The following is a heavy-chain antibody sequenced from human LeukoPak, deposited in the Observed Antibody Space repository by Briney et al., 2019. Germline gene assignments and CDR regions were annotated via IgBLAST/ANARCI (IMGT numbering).Heavy chain of an antibody. V-gene: IGHV1-2*04. CDR1: GYTFTNYY. D-gene: IGHD2-8*01. J-gene: IGHJ4*02. CDR3: ARANGREADY. CDR2: INPNSGGT. Sequence: ASVKVSCKASGYTFTNYYLHWVRQAPGQGLEWMGWINPNSGGTNYAQKFQGWVTMTRDASISTAYMELSRLKSEDTAVYYCARANGREADYWGQGTLVTVSS.